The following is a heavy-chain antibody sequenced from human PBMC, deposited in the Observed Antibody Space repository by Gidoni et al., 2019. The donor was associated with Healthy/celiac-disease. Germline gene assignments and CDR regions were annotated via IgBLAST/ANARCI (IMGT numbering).Heavy chain of an antibody. CDR3: ARVAVVPAAIFYYYYMDV. CDR1: GYTFTRYG. V-gene: IGHV1-18*01. D-gene: IGHD2-2*01. CDR2: ISAYNGNT. Sequence: QVQLVQSGAEVKKPGASVKVSCKASGYTFTRYGISWVRQAPGQGLEWMGWISAYNGNTNYAQKLQGRVTMTTDISTSTAYMELRSLRSDDTAVYYCARVAVVPAAIFYYYYMDVWGKGTTVTVSS. J-gene: IGHJ6*03.